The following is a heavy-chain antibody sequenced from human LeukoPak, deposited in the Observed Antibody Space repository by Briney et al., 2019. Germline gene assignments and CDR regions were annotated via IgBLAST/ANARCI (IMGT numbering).Heavy chain of an antibody. V-gene: IGHV4-34*01. J-gene: IGHJ4*02. CDR3: ARGPTYYYDSSGYLNY. CDR1: GESFSGYY. Sequence: SETLSLTCAVYGESFSGYYWSWIRQPPGKGLEWIGEINHSGSTNYNPSLKSRVTISVDTSKNQFSLKLSSVTAADTAVYYCARGPTYYYDSSGYLNYWGQGTLVTVSS. CDR2: INHSGST. D-gene: IGHD3-22*01.